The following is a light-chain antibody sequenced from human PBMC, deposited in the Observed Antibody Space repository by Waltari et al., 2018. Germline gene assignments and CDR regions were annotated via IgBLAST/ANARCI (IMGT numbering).Light chain of an antibody. CDR1: SGINIGTYS. CDR3: MIWHSSAVV. Sequence: QAVLTQPSSLSASPGASASLTCTLHSGINIGTYSIFWYQQKPGSPPQFLLGDKSDSVKQQASGVPSRFSGSKDASANAGILLISGLQSEDEADYYCMIWHSSAVVFGGGTKLTVL. CDR2: DKSDSVK. J-gene: IGLJ2*01. V-gene: IGLV5-45*03.